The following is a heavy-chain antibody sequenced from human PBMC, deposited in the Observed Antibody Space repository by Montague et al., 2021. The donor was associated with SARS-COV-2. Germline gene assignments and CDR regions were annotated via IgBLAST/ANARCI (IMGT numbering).Heavy chain of an antibody. D-gene: IGHD3-22*01. CDR3: AREYFDSSGLVWTDP. CDR1: GDSVSSGAYY. V-gene: IGHV4-61*08. CDR2: IYYSGNTYT. Sequence: SETLSLTCTVSGDSVSSGAYYWSWIRQPPGKGLEWIAYIYYSGNTYTKYNPSLESRVSISVDTSKNQFFLKLTSGSAADTAVYYCAREYFDSSGLVWTDPWGQGTLVIVSS. J-gene: IGHJ5*02.